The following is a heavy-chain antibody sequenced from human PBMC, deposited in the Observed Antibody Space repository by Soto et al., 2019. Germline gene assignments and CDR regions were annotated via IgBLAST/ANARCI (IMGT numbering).Heavy chain of an antibody. J-gene: IGHJ4*02. D-gene: IGHD2-15*01. V-gene: IGHV3-73*01. CDR2: IRSKANSYAT. Sequence: GGSLRLSCAVSGFTFSGSAMYWVRQASGKGLEWVGRIRSKANSYATANAASVKGRFTISRDDSKNTGYLQMNSLRDEDTAVYYCARVAATFDYWGQGTLVTVS. CDR3: ARVAATFDY. CDR1: GFTFSGSA.